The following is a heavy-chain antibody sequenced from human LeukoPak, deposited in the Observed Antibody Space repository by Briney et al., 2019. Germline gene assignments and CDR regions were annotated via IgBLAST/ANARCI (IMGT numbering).Heavy chain of an antibody. CDR2: ISSSGSTI. CDR1: GFTFSDYY. Sequence: GGSLRLSCAASGFTFSDYYMSWIRQAPGKGLEWVSYISSSGSTIYYADAVKGRFTISRDNAKNSLYLQMNSLRAEDTAVYYCARESVILEWLSHIDYWGQGTLVTVSS. J-gene: IGHJ4*02. V-gene: IGHV3-11*01. CDR3: ARESVILEWLSHIDY. D-gene: IGHD3-3*01.